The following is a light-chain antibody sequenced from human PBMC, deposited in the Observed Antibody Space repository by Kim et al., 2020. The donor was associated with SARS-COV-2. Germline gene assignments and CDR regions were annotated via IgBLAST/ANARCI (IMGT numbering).Light chain of an antibody. Sequence: EIVMTQSPATLSLSPGERVTLSCRASQSISSHLAWYQQKPGQTPRLIIYDASNRGTGIPARFSGSGSGTDFTLTISSLEPEDVAVYYYHHRSQRCTFGGGTKVDIK. CDR2: DAS. CDR1: QSISSH. CDR3: HHRSQRCT. V-gene: IGKV3-11*01. J-gene: IGKJ4*01.